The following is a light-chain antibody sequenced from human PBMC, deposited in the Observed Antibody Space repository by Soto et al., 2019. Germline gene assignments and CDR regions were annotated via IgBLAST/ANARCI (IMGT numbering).Light chain of an antibody. CDR2: DVS. J-gene: IGLJ2*01. CDR1: SSDVGGYNY. V-gene: IGLV2-14*01. Sequence: QSALPQPASVSGSPGQSITISCTGTSSDVGGYNYVSWYQQHPGKAPKLMIYDVSTRPSGVSNRFSGSKSGNTASLTISGLQAEDEADYYCSSYTRSSTPLYVVFGGGTKLTVL. CDR3: SSYTRSSTPLYVV.